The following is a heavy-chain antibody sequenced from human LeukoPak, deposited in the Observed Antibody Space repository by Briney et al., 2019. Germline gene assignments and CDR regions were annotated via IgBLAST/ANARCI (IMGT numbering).Heavy chain of an antibody. D-gene: IGHD6-19*01. V-gene: IGHV4-61*02. CDR2: IYTSGST. J-gene: IGHJ3*02. CDR3: ARVPWYSSGREAFDI. Sequence: SETLSLTCTVSGGSISSGSYYWSWIRQPAGKGLEWIGRIYTSGSTNYNPSLKSRVTISVDTSKNQFSLKLSSVTAADTAVYYCARVPWYSSGREAFDIWGQGTMVTVSS. CDR1: GGSISSGSYY.